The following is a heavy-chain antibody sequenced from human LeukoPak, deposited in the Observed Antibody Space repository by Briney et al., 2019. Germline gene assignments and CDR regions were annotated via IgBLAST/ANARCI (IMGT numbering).Heavy chain of an antibody. Sequence: SVKVSCKASGGTFSSYAISWVRQAPGQGLEWMGGIIPIFGTANYAQKFQGRVTITTDESTSTAYMELSSLRSEDTAVYYCARVARFLEWFPFDYWGQGTLVTVSS. CDR1: GGTFSSYA. V-gene: IGHV1-69*05. CDR2: IIPIFGTA. CDR3: ARVARFLEWFPFDY. D-gene: IGHD3-3*01. J-gene: IGHJ4*02.